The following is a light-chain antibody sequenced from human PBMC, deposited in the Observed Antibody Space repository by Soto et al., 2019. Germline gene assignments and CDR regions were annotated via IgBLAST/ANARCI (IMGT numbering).Light chain of an antibody. CDR1: SSDVGDYDY. CDR3: SSYVGSNNHVL. J-gene: IGLJ2*01. CDR2: EVT. V-gene: IGLV2-8*01. Sequence: QSALTQPPSASGSPGQSVTISCTGTSSDVGDYDYVSWYQQHPGTAPKLIIYEVTKWPSGVPDRFSGSKSGNTASLTVSRLQAEDEADYYCSSYVGSNNHVLFGGGTKLTVL.